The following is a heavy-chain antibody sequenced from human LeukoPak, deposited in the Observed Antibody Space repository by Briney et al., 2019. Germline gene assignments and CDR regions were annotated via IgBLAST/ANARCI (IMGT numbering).Heavy chain of an antibody. CDR1: GFTFSNYW. Sequence: PGGSLRLSCAASGFTFSNYWMTWVRQAPGKGLEWVASIHQDGSEKHSIDSGRLAISRDNDENSLYLHMNSLRAEDTAVYYCARESLSGYDLSYFDYWGQGTPVTVSS. CDR2: IHQDGSEK. V-gene: IGHV3-7*04. D-gene: IGHD5-12*01. J-gene: IGHJ4*02. CDR3: ARESLSGYDLSYFDY.